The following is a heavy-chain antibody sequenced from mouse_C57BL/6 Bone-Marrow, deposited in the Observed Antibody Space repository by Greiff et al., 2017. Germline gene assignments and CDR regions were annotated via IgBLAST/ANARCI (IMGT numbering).Heavy chain of an antibody. CDR2: IDPSDSET. J-gene: IGHJ3*01. D-gene: IGHD2-2*01. V-gene: IGHV1-52*01. CDR1: GYTFTSYW. CDR3: ARTGYTWYAY. Sequence: QVQLQQPGAELVRPGSSVKLSCKASGYTFTSYWMHWVKQRPIQGLEWIGNIDPSDSETHYNQKFKDKATLTVDKSSSTAYMQLSSLTSEDSAVYYCARTGYTWYAYWGQGTLVTVSA.